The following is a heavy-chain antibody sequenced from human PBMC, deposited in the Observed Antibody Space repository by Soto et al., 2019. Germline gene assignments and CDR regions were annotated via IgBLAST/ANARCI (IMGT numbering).Heavy chain of an antibody. D-gene: IGHD1-1*01. Sequence: ASVKVSCKASGYTFTSYDIYWVRQATGQGLEWMGWMNPNTGSSGYAQKFQGRVTMTSDTSISTAHMELSSLRSEDTAVYYCARRAETNGWNGFGADKYYFDFWGQGTLVTVSS. CDR3: ARRAETNGWNGFGADKYYFDF. J-gene: IGHJ4*02. CDR2: MNPNTGSS. V-gene: IGHV1-8*01. CDR1: GYTFTSYD.